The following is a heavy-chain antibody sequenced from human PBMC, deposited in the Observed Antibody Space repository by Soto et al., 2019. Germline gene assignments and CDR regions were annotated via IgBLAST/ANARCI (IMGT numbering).Heavy chain of an antibody. Sequence: KRXETLSLTCTVSGRSISSSSYYWGWIRQPPGKGLEWIGSIYYSGSTYYNPSLKSRVTISVDTSKNQFSLKLSSVTAADTAVYYCARHLGITMIVVAGNWFDPWGQGTLVTVSS. D-gene: IGHD3-22*01. V-gene: IGHV4-39*01. CDR1: GRSISSSSYY. CDR2: IYYSGST. J-gene: IGHJ5*02. CDR3: ARHLGITMIVVAGNWFDP.